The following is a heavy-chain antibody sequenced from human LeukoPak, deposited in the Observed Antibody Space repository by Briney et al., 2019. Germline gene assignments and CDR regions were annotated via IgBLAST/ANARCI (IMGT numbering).Heavy chain of an antibody. CDR1: GFTFSSYW. D-gene: IGHD3-10*01. Sequence: PGGSLRLSCAASGFTFSSYWMHWVRQAPGKGLVGVSRINSDGSSTSYADSVKGRFTISRDNAKNTLYLQMNSLRAEDTAVYYCAKDNYYGSGSSDYWGQGTLVTVFS. CDR3: AKDNYYGSGSSDY. J-gene: IGHJ4*02. V-gene: IGHV3-74*01. CDR2: INSDGSST.